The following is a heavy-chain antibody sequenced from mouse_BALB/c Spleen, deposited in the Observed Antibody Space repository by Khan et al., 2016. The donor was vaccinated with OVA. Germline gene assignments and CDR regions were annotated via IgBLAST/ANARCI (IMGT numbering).Heavy chain of an antibody. CDR3: VRSGYCSFAF. CDR2: FFPNSGGS. Sequence: VQLQQSGPEVVKPGASVKISCKASGYTFTDYNMDWLRQRHGKSLEWIGYFFPNSGGSGYNQKFKTKATLTVDISSSTAYMDLRSLTSEDSAVYYGVRSGYCSFAFWGQGTLVTVSA. D-gene: IGHD1-2*01. V-gene: IGHV1S29*02. CDR1: GYTFTDYN. J-gene: IGHJ3*01.